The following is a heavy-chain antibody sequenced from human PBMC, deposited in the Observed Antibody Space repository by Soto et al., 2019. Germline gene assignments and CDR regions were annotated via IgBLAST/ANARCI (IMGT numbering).Heavy chain of an antibody. CDR3: ARLYYYDSSGYYPY. CDR2: INQDESEK. D-gene: IGHD3-22*01. J-gene: IGHJ4*02. Sequence: GGSLRLSCAASGFTFSTYWLSWVRQAPGKGLEWVANINQDESEKYYVDSVKGRFTISRDNAKNSLYLQMNSLRAEDTAVYYCARLYYYDSSGYYPYWGQGTLVTVSS. CDR1: GFTFSTYW. V-gene: IGHV3-7*01.